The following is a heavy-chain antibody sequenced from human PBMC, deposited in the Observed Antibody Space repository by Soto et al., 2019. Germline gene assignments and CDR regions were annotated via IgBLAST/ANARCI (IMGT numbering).Heavy chain of an antibody. Sequence: EVRLEESGGGFVQPGGALRLSCVFSGLTSSGIELNWVRQASGKGLEWLSYISASGDTVDYIDSVRGRFTISRDNAKQSLFLQRSALRVEDTAVYYCAGLSVTGGVDVWGQGTTVTVSS. CDR1: GLTSSGIE. V-gene: IGHV3-48*03. D-gene: IGHD2-21*02. J-gene: IGHJ6*02. CDR2: ISASGDTV. CDR3: AGLSVTGGVDV.